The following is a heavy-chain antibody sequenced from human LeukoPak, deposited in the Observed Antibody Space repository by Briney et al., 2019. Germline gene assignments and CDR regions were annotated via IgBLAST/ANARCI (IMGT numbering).Heavy chain of an antibody. CDR2: ISWNSGSI. CDR3: AKDPYGSGRYFDY. V-gene: IGHV3-9*01. J-gene: IGHJ4*02. CDR1: GFTFDDYA. D-gene: IGHD3-10*01. Sequence: LRLSCAASGFTFDDYAMHWVRQAPGKGLEWVSGISWNSGSIGYADSVKGRFTISRDNAKNSLYLQMNSLRAEDTALYYCAKDPYGSGRYFDYWGQGTLVTVSS.